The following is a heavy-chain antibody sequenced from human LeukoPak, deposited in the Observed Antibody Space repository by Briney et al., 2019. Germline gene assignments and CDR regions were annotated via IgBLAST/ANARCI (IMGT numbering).Heavy chain of an antibody. Sequence: ASVKVSCKASGYTFSGTGWYLYWLRQAPGQGLECMGWIYPYTGATHYAQKFQGRVAMTRDTSISTAYMELSRLRPDDTAVYYCARDGPAQMVDFDYWGQGTLVTVSP. CDR2: IYPYTGAT. J-gene: IGHJ4*02. CDR3: ARDGPAQMVDFDY. D-gene: IGHD3-10*01. CDR1: GYTFSGTGWY. V-gene: IGHV1-2*02.